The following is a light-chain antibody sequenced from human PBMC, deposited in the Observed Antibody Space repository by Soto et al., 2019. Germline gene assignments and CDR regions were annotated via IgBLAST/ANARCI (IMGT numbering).Light chain of an antibody. CDR2: AAS. V-gene: IGKV1-9*01. Sequence: DIQLTQSPSFLSASVGDRVTITCRANQGISSFLAWYQQKPGKAPELLIYAASTLQSGVPSRFSGSESGTEFTLTISSLQPEDFATYYCQQLNSYPRTFGQGTRLEIK. CDR1: QGISSF. J-gene: IGKJ5*01. CDR3: QQLNSYPRT.